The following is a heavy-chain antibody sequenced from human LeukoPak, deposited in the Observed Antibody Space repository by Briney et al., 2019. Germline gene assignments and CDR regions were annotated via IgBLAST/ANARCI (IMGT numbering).Heavy chain of an antibody. CDR2: INPSGGST. V-gene: IGHV1-46*01. CDR1: GYTFTSYY. Sequence: GASVTVSCKASGYTFTSYYTHWVRQAPGQGLEWMGVINPSGGSTSYAQKFQGRVTMTRDTSTSTVYMELSSLRSEDTAVYYCARDRGYGDYDFDYWGQGTLVTVSS. D-gene: IGHD4-17*01. CDR3: ARDRGYGDYDFDY. J-gene: IGHJ4*02.